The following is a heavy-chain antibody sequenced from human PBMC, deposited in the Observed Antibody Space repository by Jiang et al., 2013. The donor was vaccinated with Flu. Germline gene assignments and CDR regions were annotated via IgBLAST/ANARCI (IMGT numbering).Heavy chain of an antibody. D-gene: IGHD5-12*01. CDR2: IYYSGST. V-gene: IGHV4-39*01. CDR1: GGSISSSSYY. CDR3: ARHGSGYDHDAFDI. J-gene: IGHJ3*02. Sequence: PGLVKPSETLSLTCTVSGGSISSSSYYWGWIRQPPGKGLEWIGSIYYSGSTYYNPSLKSRVTISVDTSKNQFSLKLSSVTAADTAVYYCARHGSGYDHDAFDIWGQGTMVTVSS.